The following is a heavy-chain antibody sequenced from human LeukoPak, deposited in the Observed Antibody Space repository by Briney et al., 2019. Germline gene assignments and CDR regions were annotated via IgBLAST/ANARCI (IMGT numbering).Heavy chain of an antibody. J-gene: IGHJ1*01. V-gene: IGHV3-48*04. D-gene: IGHD2-21*02. Sequence: GGSLRLSCVASGFTFSIYSMNWVRQAPGKGLECISYIGSSSSSIYYADSVKGRFTISRDNAKSSLYLQMNSLRVEDTAVYYCASPALYCGGDCFASWGQGILVTVPS. CDR2: IGSSSSSI. CDR1: GFTFSIYS. CDR3: ASPALYCGGDCFAS.